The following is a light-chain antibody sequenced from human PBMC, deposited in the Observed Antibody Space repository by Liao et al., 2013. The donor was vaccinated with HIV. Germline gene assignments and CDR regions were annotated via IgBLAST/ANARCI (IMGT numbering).Light chain of an antibody. Sequence: SYELTQPPSVSVSPGQTATISCYGVYLEDKHVCWYQQRPGQSPVLLICQDNKRPSGIPERFTGSNSGDTATLTISGTQALDEADYYCQTWDSSTPVFGGGTKLTVL. CDR1: YLEDKH. CDR2: QDN. CDR3: QTWDSSTPV. J-gene: IGLJ3*02. V-gene: IGLV3-1*01.